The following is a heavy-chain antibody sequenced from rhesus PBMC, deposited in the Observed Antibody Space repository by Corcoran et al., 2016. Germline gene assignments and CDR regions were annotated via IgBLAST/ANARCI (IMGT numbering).Heavy chain of an antibody. CDR1: GSSISTTGTG. J-gene: IGHJ4*01. CDR3: ARVKRITGYIYYFDY. V-gene: IGHV2-95*01. CDR2: IYWNDSK. Sequence: QVTLKESGPALVKPTQPLTLTCTFSGSSISTTGTGVGWFRQPPGTALEWLASIYWNDSKYYSTSLKSRLTISKDNSKNQVVLTMTNMDPVDTATYYCARVKRITGYIYYFDYWGQGVLVTVSS. D-gene: IGHD3-3*01.